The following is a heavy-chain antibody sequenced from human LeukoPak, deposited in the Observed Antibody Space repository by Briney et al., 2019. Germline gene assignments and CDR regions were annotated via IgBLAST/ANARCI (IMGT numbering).Heavy chain of an antibody. Sequence: GGSLRLSCAASGFTFSCYAMSWVRQAPGKGLEWVSAISGSGGSTYYADSVKGRFTISRDNSKNTLYLQMNSLRAEDTAVYYCAKEGIYGDYEPLGYWGQGTLVTVSS. J-gene: IGHJ4*02. CDR1: GFTFSCYA. CDR3: AKEGIYGDYEPLGY. CDR2: ISGSGGST. D-gene: IGHD4-17*01. V-gene: IGHV3-23*01.